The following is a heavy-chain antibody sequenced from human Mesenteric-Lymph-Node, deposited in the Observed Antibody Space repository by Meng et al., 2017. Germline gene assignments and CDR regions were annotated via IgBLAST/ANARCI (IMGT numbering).Heavy chain of an antibody. CDR2: ISSSSSYI. J-gene: IGHJ5*02. Sequence: GESLKISCAASGFTFSNYAMSWVRQAPGKGLEWVSSISSSSSYIYYADSVKGRFTISRDNAKNSLYLQMNSLRAEDTAVYYCARDTMVRGVTYKGDWFDPWGQGTLVTVSS. CDR3: ARDTMVRGVTYKGDWFDP. V-gene: IGHV3-21*01. D-gene: IGHD3-10*01. CDR1: GFTFSNYA.